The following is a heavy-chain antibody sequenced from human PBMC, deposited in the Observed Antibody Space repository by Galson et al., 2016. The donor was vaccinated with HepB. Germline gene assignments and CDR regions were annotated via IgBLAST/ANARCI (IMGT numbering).Heavy chain of an antibody. CDR3: GKHGGFDY. Sequence: SLRLSCAASGFSFSTSGMSWVRQTPGRGLEWVSGITGSGTTTHYADTVKGRFTISRDNSKNTLYSYMNSLRAGDTAVYYCGKHGGFDYWGQGALVTVSS. CDR2: ITGSGTTT. CDR1: GFSFSTSG. J-gene: IGHJ4*02. D-gene: IGHD3-16*01. V-gene: IGHV3-23*01.